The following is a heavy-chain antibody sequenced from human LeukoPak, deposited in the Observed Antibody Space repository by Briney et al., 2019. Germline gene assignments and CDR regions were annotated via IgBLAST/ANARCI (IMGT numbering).Heavy chain of an antibody. D-gene: IGHD7-27*01. CDR1: GFPFTSYW. V-gene: IGHV3-7*01. CDR2: INQDGSEI. J-gene: IGHJ4*02. Sequence: PGGSLRLSCAGSGFPFTSYWMNWVRQSPGKVLEWVANINQDGSEIYYADSVKGRFTLSRDNAENSVYLQMNNLRAEETAVYYCATLNWGNLDFWGQGTQVTVSS. CDR3: ATLNWGNLDF.